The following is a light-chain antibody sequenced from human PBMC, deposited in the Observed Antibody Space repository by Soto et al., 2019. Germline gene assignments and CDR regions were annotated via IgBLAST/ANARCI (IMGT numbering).Light chain of an antibody. CDR1: QSISSW. Sequence: IQMTQSPSTLSASVGDRVTMTCRASQSISSWLAWYQQKPGKAPKLLIYDASNLESGVPSRFSGSGFGTEFTLTISSLQPDDFSTYYCQQYNSYWTFAQGTKVEIK. CDR3: QQYNSYWT. CDR2: DAS. J-gene: IGKJ1*01. V-gene: IGKV1-5*01.